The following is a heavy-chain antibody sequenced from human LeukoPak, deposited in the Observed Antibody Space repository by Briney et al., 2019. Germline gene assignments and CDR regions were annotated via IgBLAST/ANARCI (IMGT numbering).Heavy chain of an antibody. J-gene: IGHJ4*02. D-gene: IGHD6-19*01. Sequence: GGSLRLSCAASGFTFSDYYMSWVRQAPGKGLEWVSAISGSGGSTYYADSVKGRFTISRDSSKNTLYLQMNSLRAEDTAVYYCAKDRDVRYSSGRGLIDYWGQGTLVTVSS. CDR2: ISGSGGST. CDR3: AKDRDVRYSSGRGLIDY. V-gene: IGHV3-23*01. CDR1: GFTFSDYY.